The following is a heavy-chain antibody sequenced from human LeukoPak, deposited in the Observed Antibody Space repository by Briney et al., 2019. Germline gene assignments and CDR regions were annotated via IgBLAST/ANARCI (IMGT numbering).Heavy chain of an antibody. J-gene: IGHJ4*02. D-gene: IGHD5-18*01. CDR1: GGSFSGYY. V-gene: IGHV4-34*01. Sequence: SETLSLTCAVYGGSFSGYYWSWIRQPPGKGLEWIGEINHSGSTNYNPSLKSRVTISVDTSKNQFSLKLSSVTAADTAVYYCARLGCSYVSAHFDYWGQGTLVTVSS. CDR3: ARLGCSYVSAHFDY. CDR2: INHSGST.